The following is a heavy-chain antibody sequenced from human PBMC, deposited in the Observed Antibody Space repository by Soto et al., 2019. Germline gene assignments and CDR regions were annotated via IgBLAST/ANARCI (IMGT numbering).Heavy chain of an antibody. CDR3: AKDFFPTYYYDSSGYYTSYYYGMDV. J-gene: IGHJ6*02. CDR2: ISGSGGST. V-gene: IGHV3-23*01. CDR1: GFTFSSYA. Sequence: PGGSLRLSCAASGFTFSSYAMSWVRQAPGKGLEWVSAISGSGGSTYYADSVKGRFTISRDNSKNTLYLQMNSLRAEDTAVYYCAKDFFPTYYYDSSGYYTSYYYGMDVWGQGTTVTVSS. D-gene: IGHD3-22*01.